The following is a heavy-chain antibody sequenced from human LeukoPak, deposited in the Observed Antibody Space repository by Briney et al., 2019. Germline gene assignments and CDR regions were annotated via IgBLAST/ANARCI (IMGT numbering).Heavy chain of an antibody. V-gene: IGHV4-4*07. CDR1: GGSISNEY. Sequence: PSETLSLTCSVSGGSISNEYWNWIRQPAGKGLEWIGRIYSTGYTNYNPCFESRVTMSVDTSKNQFSLKLTSVTAADTAMYYCARVVNRQLFDYWGQGTLVTVSS. CDR2: IYSTGYT. D-gene: IGHD6-13*01. J-gene: IGHJ4*02. CDR3: ARVVNRQLFDY.